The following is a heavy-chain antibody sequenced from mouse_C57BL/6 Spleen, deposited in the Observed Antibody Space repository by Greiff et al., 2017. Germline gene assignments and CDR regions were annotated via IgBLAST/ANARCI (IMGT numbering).Heavy chain of an antibody. Sequence: DVHLVESGGGLVKPGGSLKLSCAASGFTFSSYAMSWVRQTPEKRLEWVATISDGGSYTYYPDNVKGRFTISRDNAKNNLYLQMSHLKSEDTAMYYCAREALYDYFDYWGQGTTLTVSS. D-gene: IGHD2-3*01. CDR2: ISDGGSYT. J-gene: IGHJ2*01. CDR1: GFTFSSYA. CDR3: AREALYDYFDY. V-gene: IGHV5-4*01.